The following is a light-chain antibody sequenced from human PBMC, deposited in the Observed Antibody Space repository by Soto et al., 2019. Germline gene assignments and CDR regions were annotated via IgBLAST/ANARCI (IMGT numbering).Light chain of an antibody. CDR2: DAI. CDR3: QQYSNDLYT. Sequence: DIQMTQSPPTLSASVGDRVTLTCRASQSISTWLAWYQQKPGKAPKLLIYDAINLESGVPPRFSGSGSGTEFTLTISSLQPDDVATYYCQQYSNDLYTFGQGTRMEMK. J-gene: IGKJ5*01. V-gene: IGKV1-5*01. CDR1: QSISTW.